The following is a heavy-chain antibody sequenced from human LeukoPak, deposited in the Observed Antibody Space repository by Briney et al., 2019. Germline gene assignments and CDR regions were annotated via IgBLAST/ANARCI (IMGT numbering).Heavy chain of an antibody. J-gene: IGHJ4*02. D-gene: IGHD5-18*01. CDR3: ARVPAMDDS. Sequence: PSETLSLTRTVSGGSISSYYWSWIRQPPGKGLEWIGYIYYSGSTNYNPSLKSRVTISVDKSKKQFSLKLTSVTAADTAVYYCARVPAMDDSWGQGTLVTVSS. V-gene: IGHV4-59*12. CDR1: GGSISSYY. CDR2: IYYSGST.